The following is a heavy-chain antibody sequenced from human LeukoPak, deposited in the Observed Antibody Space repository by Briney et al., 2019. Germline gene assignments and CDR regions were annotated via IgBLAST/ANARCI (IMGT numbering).Heavy chain of an antibody. J-gene: IGHJ4*02. Sequence: PSETLSLTCTVSGGSISSSSYYWGWIRQPPGKGLEWIGSIYYSGGTYYNPSLKSRVTMSVDTSKNQFSLKLSSVTAADTAVYYCAREGVTTVTTDSNFDYWGQGTLVTVSS. CDR1: GGSISSSSYY. D-gene: IGHD4-17*01. CDR2: IYYSGGT. CDR3: AREGVTTVTTDSNFDY. V-gene: IGHV4-39*07.